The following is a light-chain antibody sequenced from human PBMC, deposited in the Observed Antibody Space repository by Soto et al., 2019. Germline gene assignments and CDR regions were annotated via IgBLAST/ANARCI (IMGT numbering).Light chain of an antibody. Sequence: QSALTQPASVSGSPGQSITVSCTGTSSDVGGYYYVSWYQVHPGKAPKLMIFQVTNRPSGVSNRFSGSKSGNTASLTISGLRAEDEADYYCCSYSRRSNFYVFGTGTRSPX. CDR1: SSDVGGYYY. CDR2: QVT. V-gene: IGLV2-14*01. CDR3: CSYSRRSNFYV. J-gene: IGLJ1*01.